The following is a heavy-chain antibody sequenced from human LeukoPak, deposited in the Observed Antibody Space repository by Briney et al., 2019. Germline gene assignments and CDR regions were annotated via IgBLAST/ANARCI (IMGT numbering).Heavy chain of an antibody. V-gene: IGHV4-61*08. CDR2: FYYSGST. Sequence: SETLSLTCTVSGGSVSSGGHYWSWIRQPPGKGLEWIGSFYYSGSTYYNPSLKSRVTISVDTSKNQFSLKLSSVTAADTAVYYCARVRRFGELSLDYWGQGTLVTVSS. D-gene: IGHD3-10*01. CDR3: ARVRRFGELSLDY. J-gene: IGHJ4*02. CDR1: GGSVSSGGHY.